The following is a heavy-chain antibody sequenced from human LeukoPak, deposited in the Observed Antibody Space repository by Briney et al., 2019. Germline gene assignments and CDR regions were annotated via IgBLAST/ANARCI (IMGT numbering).Heavy chain of an antibody. D-gene: IGHD3-22*01. J-gene: IGHJ4*02. Sequence: ASVKVSCKASGYTFTGYYMHWVRQAPGQGLEWMGWINPNSGGTNYAQKFQGRVTMTRDTSISTAYMEPSRLRSDDTAVYYCARDESDYYDSSGYPTLDYWGQGTLVTVSS. V-gene: IGHV1-2*02. CDR3: ARDESDYYDSSGYPTLDY. CDR2: INPNSGGT. CDR1: GYTFTGYY.